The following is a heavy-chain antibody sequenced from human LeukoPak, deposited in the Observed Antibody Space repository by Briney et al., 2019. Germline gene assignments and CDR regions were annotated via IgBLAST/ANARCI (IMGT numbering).Heavy chain of an antibody. D-gene: IGHD4-23*01. Sequence: GGSLRLSCAAYGFTFDDYAMHWVRQAPGKGLEWVSGISWNSGSIGYADSVKGRFTISRDNAKNSLYLQMNSLRAEDTALYYCAKDLYGGFDYWGQGTLVTVSS. CDR3: AKDLYGGFDY. CDR2: ISWNSGSI. J-gene: IGHJ4*02. V-gene: IGHV3-9*01. CDR1: GFTFDDYA.